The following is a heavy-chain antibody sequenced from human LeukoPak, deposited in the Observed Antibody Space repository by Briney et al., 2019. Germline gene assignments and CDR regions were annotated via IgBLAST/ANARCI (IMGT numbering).Heavy chain of an antibody. D-gene: IGHD2-2*01. CDR3: AREDQLPPWGYYYYYYMDV. CDR1: GFTFSGYG. Sequence: GGSLRLSCAASGFTFSGYGIHWVRQAPGKGLEWVAFIQYDGNNKYYADSVKGRFTISRDNSKNTLYLQMNSLRAEDTAVYYCAREDQLPPWGYYYYYYMDVWGKGTTVTVSS. CDR2: IQYDGNNK. J-gene: IGHJ6*03. V-gene: IGHV3-30*02.